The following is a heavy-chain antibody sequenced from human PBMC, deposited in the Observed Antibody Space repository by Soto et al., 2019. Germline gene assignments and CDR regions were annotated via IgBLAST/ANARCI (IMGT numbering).Heavy chain of an antibody. CDR2: ISGSGGST. J-gene: IGHJ4*02. CDR1: GFTFSSYA. D-gene: IGHD3-9*01. CDR3: AKDLRKAYYDILTGLTSPPDFDY. V-gene: IGHV3-23*01. Sequence: GSLRLSCAASGFTFSSYAMSWVRQAPGKGLEWVSAISGSGGSTYYADSVKGRFTISRDNSKNTLYLQMNSLRAEDTAVYYCAKDLRKAYYDILTGLTSPPDFDYWGQGTLVTVSS.